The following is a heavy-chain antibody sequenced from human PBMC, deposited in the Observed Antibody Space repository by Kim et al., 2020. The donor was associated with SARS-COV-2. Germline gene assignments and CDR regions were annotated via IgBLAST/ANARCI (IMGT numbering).Heavy chain of an antibody. V-gene: IGHV3-74*03. CDR1: GFSLTGYW. Sequence: GGSLRLSCAASGFSLTGYWVHWVRQAPGKGLVWVSRINDDGSSLLYADAVKGRFTISRDNAKNTVYLQMNSLRAEDTAVYFCAGRTGLTAFAWGQGILVTVSS. D-gene: IGHD3-3*02. J-gene: IGHJ5*02. CDR3: AGRTGLTAFA. CDR2: INDDGSSL.